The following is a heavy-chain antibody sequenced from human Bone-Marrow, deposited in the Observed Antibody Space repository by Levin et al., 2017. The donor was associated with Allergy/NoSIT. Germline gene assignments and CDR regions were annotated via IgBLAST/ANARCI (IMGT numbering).Heavy chain of an antibody. V-gene: IGHV3-7*01. CDR3: ARDRNSSITIFGVVIIPGYRSRHYYGMDV. D-gene: IGHD3-3*01. Sequence: GESLKISCAASGFTFSSYWMSWVRQAPGKGLEWVANIKQDGSEKYYVDSVKGRFTISRDNAKNSLYLQMNSLRAEDTAVYYCARDRNSSITIFGVVIIPGYRSRHYYGMDVWGQGTTVTVSS. CDR1: GFTFSSYW. J-gene: IGHJ6*02. CDR2: IKQDGSEK.